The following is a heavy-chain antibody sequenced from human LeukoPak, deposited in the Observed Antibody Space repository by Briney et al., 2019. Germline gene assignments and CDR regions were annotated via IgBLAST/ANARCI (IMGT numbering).Heavy chain of an antibody. CDR3: ARVSGYCSGGRCYGGQWFDP. CDR2: VFHPCQH. Sequence: SETLCLPCSVSGESMTPYYWTWIRQSAGKGLEWLGRVFHPCQHNYNPSLKSRLLMGRDTTRNLVSLTLTSVTAADTAIYYCARVSGYCSGGRCYGGQWFDPWGQGTLVIVSS. CDR1: GESMTPYY. J-gene: IGHJ5*02. V-gene: IGHV4-4*07. D-gene: IGHD2-15*01.